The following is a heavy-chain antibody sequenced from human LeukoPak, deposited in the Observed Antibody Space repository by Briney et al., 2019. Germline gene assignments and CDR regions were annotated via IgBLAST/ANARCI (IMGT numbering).Heavy chain of an antibody. Sequence: ASVKVSCKASGYTFTSYDINWVRQATGQGLEWVGWMNPNSGNTGYAQKFQGRVTMTRNTSISTAYMELSSLRSEDTTVYYCARASGGDYGSGCYGHGGFDPWGQGTLVTVSS. V-gene: IGHV1-8*01. D-gene: IGHD3-10*01. CDR1: GYTFTSYD. CDR2: MNPNSGNT. CDR3: ARASGGDYGSGCYGHGGFDP. J-gene: IGHJ5*02.